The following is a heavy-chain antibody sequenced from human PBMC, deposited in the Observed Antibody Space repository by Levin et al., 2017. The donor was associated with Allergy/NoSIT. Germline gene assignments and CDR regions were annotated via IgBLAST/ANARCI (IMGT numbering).Heavy chain of an antibody. V-gene: IGHV3-48*01. J-gene: IGHJ4*02. CDR3: ARNLPAADY. CDR2: ISSTSSIT. D-gene: IGHD2-2*01. Sequence: QPGGSLRLSCAASGFTFSGLSMSWVRQAPGKGLEWVSYISSTSSITYYADSVRGRFTISRDNAKGSLYLQMSSLRVEDTAVYYCARNLPAADYWGRGTLVTVSS. CDR1: GFTFSGLS.